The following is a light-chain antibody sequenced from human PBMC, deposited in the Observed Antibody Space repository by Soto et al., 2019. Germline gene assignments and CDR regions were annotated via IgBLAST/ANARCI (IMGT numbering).Light chain of an antibody. CDR1: QGISTF. V-gene: IGKV1-9*01. CDR3: QQLKSYPIT. CDR2: GAS. J-gene: IGKJ5*01. Sequence: IPLTQSPSSLSASLGDRVTITCRASQGISTFLAWYQQKPGKAPKLLISGASILQSGVPSRFSGSGSGTDFTLTISSLQPEDFATYYCQQLKSYPITFGQGTRLEIK.